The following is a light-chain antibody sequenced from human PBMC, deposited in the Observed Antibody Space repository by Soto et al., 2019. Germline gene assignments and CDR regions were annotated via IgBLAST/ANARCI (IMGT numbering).Light chain of an antibody. CDR1: SSNIGAGYD. J-gene: IGLJ3*02. CDR2: TNS. CDR3: QSYDSSLSGSV. V-gene: IGLV1-40*01. Sequence: QSVLTQPPSVSGAPGQRVTISCAGGSSNIGAGYDVHWYQQFPGTAPKLLIYTNSNRPSGVPDRFSGSKSGTSASLAITGLQAEDEADYYCQSYDSSLSGSVFGGGTKVTVL.